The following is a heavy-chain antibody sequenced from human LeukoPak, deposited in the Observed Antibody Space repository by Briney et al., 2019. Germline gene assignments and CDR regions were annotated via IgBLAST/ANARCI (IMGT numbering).Heavy chain of an antibody. D-gene: IGHD3-10*01. V-gene: IGHV4-39*01. J-gene: IGHJ4*01. CDR2: IHYSGST. CDR3: ARYDYYGSGSPDY. CDR1: GGSISTTSYY. Sequence: PSETLSLTCIVSGGSISTTSYYWGWIRQPPGKGLEWIGSIHYSGSTYYTPSLKSRVTISVDTSKNQFSLKLTSVTAADTAVYYCARYDYYGSGSPDYWGQGTLVTVSS.